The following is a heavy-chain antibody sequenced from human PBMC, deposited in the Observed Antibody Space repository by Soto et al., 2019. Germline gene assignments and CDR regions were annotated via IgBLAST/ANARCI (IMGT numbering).Heavy chain of an antibody. J-gene: IGHJ4*02. D-gene: IGHD3-3*01. CDR3: TRDFTWSEVY. V-gene: IGHV3-11*04. CDR1: GFTFSDYS. Sequence: PGGSLRLSCVASGFTFSDYSMSWIRQAPGKGLEWLAFIDSRGRTLSCADSVRGRFTISRDNAENSVYLQMDSLRDEDTAVYYCTRDFTWSEVYWGQGVQVTVSS. CDR2: IDSRGRTL.